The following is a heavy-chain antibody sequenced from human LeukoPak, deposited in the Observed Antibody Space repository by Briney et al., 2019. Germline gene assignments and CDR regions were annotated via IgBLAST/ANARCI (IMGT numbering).Heavy chain of an antibody. V-gene: IGHV3-23*01. D-gene: IGHD4-17*01. CDR3: ANIYGDYVMEDAFDI. CDR1: GFTFSSYA. CDR2: ISGSGGST. Sequence: PGGSLRLSCAASGFTFSSYAMSWVRQAPGKGLEWVSAISGSGGSTYYADSVKGRSTISRDNSKNTLYLQMNSLRAEDTAVYYCANIYGDYVMEDAFDIWGQGTMVTVSS. J-gene: IGHJ3*02.